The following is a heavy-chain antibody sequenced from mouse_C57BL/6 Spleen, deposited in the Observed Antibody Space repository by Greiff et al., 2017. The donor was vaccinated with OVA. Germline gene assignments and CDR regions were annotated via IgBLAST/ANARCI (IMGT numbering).Heavy chain of an antibody. J-gene: IGHJ4*01. CDR3: ARRSNYGYYYAMDY. D-gene: IGHD2-5*01. CDR2: IRYSGST. CDR1: GYSITSDS. V-gene: IGHV3-8*01. Sequence: VQLKESGPGLAKPSQTLSLTCSVTGYSITSDSWNWIRKFPGNKLEYMGYIRYSGSTYYNPSLKSRISITRDTSKNQYYLQLNSVTTEDTATYYCARRSNYGYYYAMDYWGQGTSVTVSS.